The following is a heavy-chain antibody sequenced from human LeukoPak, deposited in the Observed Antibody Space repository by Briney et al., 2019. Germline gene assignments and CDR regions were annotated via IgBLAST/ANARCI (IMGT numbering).Heavy chain of an antibody. V-gene: IGHV3-30*04. D-gene: IGHD2-2*01. CDR3: ARDKEPYCSSTSCQKPEYYYYYGMDV. J-gene: IGHJ6*02. Sequence: GRSLRLSCAASGFTFSSYAMHWVRQAPGKGLEWVAVISYDGSNKYYADSVKGRFTISRDNSKNTLYLQMNSLRAEDTAVYYCARDKEPYCSSTSCQKPEYYYYYGMDVWGQGTTVTVSS. CDR1: GFTFSSYA. CDR2: ISYDGSNK.